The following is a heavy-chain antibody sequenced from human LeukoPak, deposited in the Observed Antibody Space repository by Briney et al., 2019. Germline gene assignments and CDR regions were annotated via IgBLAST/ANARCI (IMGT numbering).Heavy chain of an antibody. D-gene: IGHD6-19*01. CDR1: GFTFSSYA. Sequence: GGSLRLSCAASGFTFSSYAMSWVRQAPGKGLEWVSAISGSGGSTYYADSVKGRFTISRDNSKNTLYLQMNSLRAEDTAVYYCAKGPHWQWLFAWFDPWGQGTLVTVSS. CDR2: ISGSGGST. J-gene: IGHJ5*02. CDR3: AKGPHWQWLFAWFDP. V-gene: IGHV3-23*01.